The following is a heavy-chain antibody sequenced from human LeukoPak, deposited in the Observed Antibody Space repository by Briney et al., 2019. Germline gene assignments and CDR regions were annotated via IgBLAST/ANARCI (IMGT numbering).Heavy chain of an antibody. J-gene: IGHJ5*02. Sequence: ASVKVSCKASGYTFTSYGISWVRQAPGQGLEWMGWISAYNGNTNYAQKLQGRVTMTTDTSTSTADMELRSLRSDDTAVYYCATCMVGEPWWFDPWGQGTLVTVSS. CDR3: ATCMVGEPWWFDP. CDR1: GYTFTSYG. D-gene: IGHD2-15*01. V-gene: IGHV1-18*01. CDR2: ISAYNGNT.